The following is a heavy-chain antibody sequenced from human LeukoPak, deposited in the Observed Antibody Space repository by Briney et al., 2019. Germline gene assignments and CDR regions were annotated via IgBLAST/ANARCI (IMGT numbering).Heavy chain of an antibody. Sequence: ASVRVSCTTSVYTFTVHYIHWVRQAPGQGLEWMGWINANNGATHCAQKFQDRVTMTRDTSIITAYMELSRLTSDDPADYYCARDQNYYDTNTYYVIDCWGQGTLVTVSS. CDR1: VYTFTVHY. V-gene: IGHV1-2*02. J-gene: IGHJ4*02. CDR2: INANNGAT. D-gene: IGHD3-22*01. CDR3: ARDQNYYDTNTYYVIDC.